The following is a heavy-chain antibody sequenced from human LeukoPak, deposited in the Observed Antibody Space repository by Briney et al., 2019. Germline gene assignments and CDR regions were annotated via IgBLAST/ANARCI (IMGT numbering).Heavy chain of an antibody. D-gene: IGHD6-13*01. CDR3: ARDCRIAAAENWFDP. J-gene: IGHJ5*02. CDR2: INTNTGNP. CDR1: GYIITNYA. Sequence: ASVKVSCKASGYIITNYAMNWVRQAPGQGLEWIGWINTNTGNPTYAQGFTGRFVFSLDTSVNTAYLQISSLKAEDTGVYYCARDCRIAAAENWFDPWGQGTLVTVSS. V-gene: IGHV7-4-1*02.